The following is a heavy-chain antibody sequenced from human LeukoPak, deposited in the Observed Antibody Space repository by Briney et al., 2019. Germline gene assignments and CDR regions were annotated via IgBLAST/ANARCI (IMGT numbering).Heavy chain of an antibody. J-gene: IGHJ4*02. D-gene: IGHD1-26*01. CDR3: ARAPSEKGAKGLYFDY. CDR2: ISSSGSTI. CDR1: GFTFSDYY. V-gene: IGHV3-11*04. Sequence: GGSLRLSCAASGFTFSDYYMSRIRQAPGKGLEWVSYISSSGSTIYYADSVKGQFTISRDNAKNSLYLQMNSLRAEDTAVYYCARAPSEKGAKGLYFDYWGQGTLVTVSS.